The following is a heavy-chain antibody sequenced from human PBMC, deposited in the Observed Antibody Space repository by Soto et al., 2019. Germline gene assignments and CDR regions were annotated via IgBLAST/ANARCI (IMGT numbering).Heavy chain of an antibody. D-gene: IGHD1-26*01. CDR2: IHYSGTT. J-gene: IGHJ5*02. CDR1: GVSINSHY. V-gene: IGHV4-59*08. Sequence: SETLSLTCTVSGVSINSHYWSWIRQPPGKGLEWIGNIHYSGTTNHNPSLKSRVTISVDTSKNQFSLKMNSVTAADTAVYYCARLLGGGYLGWFDPWGQGTLVTVSS. CDR3: ARLLGGGYLGWFDP.